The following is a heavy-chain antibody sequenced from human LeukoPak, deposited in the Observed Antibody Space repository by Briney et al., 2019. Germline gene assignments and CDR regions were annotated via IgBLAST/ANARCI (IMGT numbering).Heavy chain of an antibody. CDR3: ARDENWGSDY. CDR2: IKQDGSEI. J-gene: IGHJ4*02. D-gene: IGHD3-16*01. V-gene: IGHV3-7*01. CDR1: GFIFSRYW. Sequence: GGSLRLSCAASGFIFSRYWMSWVRQAPGKGLEWVANIKQDGSEIYYVDSVRGRFTISRDNAKNSLYLQMNSLRAEDTAVYYCARDENWGSDYWGQGVLVTASS.